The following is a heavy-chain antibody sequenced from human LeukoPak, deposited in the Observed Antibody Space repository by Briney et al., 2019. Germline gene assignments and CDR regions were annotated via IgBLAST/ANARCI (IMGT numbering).Heavy chain of an antibody. Sequence: GGSLRLSCAASGFTFSSYAMHWVRQAPGKGLEWVAVISYDGSNKYYADPVKGRFTISRDNSKNTLYLQMNSLRAEDTAVYYCAREGYYDSSGYLYDAFDIWGQGTMVTVSS. D-gene: IGHD3-22*01. CDR2: ISYDGSNK. V-gene: IGHV3-30-3*01. J-gene: IGHJ3*02. CDR1: GFTFSSYA. CDR3: AREGYYDSSGYLYDAFDI.